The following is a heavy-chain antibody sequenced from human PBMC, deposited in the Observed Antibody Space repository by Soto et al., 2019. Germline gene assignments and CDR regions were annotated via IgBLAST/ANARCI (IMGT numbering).Heavy chain of an antibody. CDR2: VKSKTAGGTT. CDR3: STDSYINVIAVRLDY. V-gene: IGHV3-15*07. CDR1: GFMFSNAR. D-gene: IGHD3-22*01. J-gene: IGHJ4*01. Sequence: PGGSLRLSCTASGFMFSNARINWVRQAPWKGLEWVGRVKSKTAGGTTDFAAPVKGRFAISRDDSKNIVYMQMNSLRTEDTAVYYCSTDSYINVIAVRLDYWGLGTRVTVSS.